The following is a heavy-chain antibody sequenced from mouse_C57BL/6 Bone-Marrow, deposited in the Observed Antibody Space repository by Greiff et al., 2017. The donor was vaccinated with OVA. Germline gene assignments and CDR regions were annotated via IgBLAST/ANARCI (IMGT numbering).Heavy chain of an antibody. J-gene: IGHJ1*03. V-gene: IGHV7-1*01. CDR1: GFTFSDFY. CDR3: ARDDYYWYFDV. Sequence: EVHLVESGGGLVQSGRSLRLSCATSGFTFSDFYMEWVRQAPGKGLEWIAASRNKANDYTTEYSASVKGRFIVSRDTYQSILYLQMNALRAEDTAIYYCARDDYYWYFDVWGTGTTVTVSS. CDR2: SRNKANDYTT.